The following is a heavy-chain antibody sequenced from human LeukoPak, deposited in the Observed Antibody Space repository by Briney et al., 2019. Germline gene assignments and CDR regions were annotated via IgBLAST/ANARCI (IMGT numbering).Heavy chain of an antibody. Sequence: ASVKVSCTASGYTFTNYALHWVRQAPGQRVEWMGWINAGNGDTKYSQKFQGRVTITRVTSASTAYMELSSLRSEDTAVYHCARGYCSTTSCQYYFDYWGQGTLVTVSS. D-gene: IGHD2-2*01. CDR1: GYTFTNYA. J-gene: IGHJ4*02. CDR3: ARGYCSTTSCQYYFDY. CDR2: INAGNGDT. V-gene: IGHV1-3*01.